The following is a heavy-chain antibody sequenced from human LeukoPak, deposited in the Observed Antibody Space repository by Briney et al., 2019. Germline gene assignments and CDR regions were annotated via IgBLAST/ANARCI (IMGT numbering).Heavy chain of an antibody. J-gene: IGHJ6*03. CDR3: ARQECSGLMVYAINYYYMDV. D-gene: IGHD2-8*01. CDR1: GGSISSSSYY. CDR2: IYYSGST. V-gene: IGHV4-39*01. Sequence: PSETLSLTCTVSGGSISSSSYYWGWIRQPPGKGLEWIGSIYYSGSTYYNPSLKSRVTISVDTSKNQFSLKLSSVTAADTAVYYCARQECSGLMVYAINYYYMDVWGKGTTVTVSS.